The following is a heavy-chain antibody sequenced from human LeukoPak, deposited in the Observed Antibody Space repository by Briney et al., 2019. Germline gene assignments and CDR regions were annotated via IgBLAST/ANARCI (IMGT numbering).Heavy chain of an antibody. V-gene: IGHV3-48*01. J-gene: IGHJ6*03. Sequence: GGSLRLSCAASGFTFSSYSMNWVRQAPGKGLEWVSYISSSSTIYYADSVKGRFTISRDNAKNTLYLQMNSLRAEDTAVYYCARDSTYYDFWSGQHYYYYMDVWGKGTTVTVSS. CDR1: GFTFSSYS. CDR3: ARDSTYYDFWSGQHYYYYMDV. D-gene: IGHD3-3*01. CDR2: ISSSSTI.